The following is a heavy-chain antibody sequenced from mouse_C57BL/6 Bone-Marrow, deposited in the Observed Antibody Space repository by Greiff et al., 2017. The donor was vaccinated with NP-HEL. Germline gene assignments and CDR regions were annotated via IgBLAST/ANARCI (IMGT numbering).Heavy chain of an antibody. V-gene: IGHV1-69*01. D-gene: IGHD1-1*01. J-gene: IGHJ4*01. CDR3: ATFITTVDGGAMDY. CDR1: GYTFTSYW. CDR2: IDPSDSYT. Sequence: VKLQQPGAELVMPGASVKLSCKASGYTFTSYWMHWVKQRPGQGLEWIGEIDPSDSYTNYNQKFKGKSTLTVDKSSSTAYMQLSSLTSEDSAVYYCATFITTVDGGAMDYWGQGTSVTVSS.